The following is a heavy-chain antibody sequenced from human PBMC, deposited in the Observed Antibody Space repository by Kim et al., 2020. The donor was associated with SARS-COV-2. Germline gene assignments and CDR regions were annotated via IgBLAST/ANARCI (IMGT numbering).Heavy chain of an antibody. CDR3: ARSWDY. J-gene: IGHJ4*02. V-gene: IGHV1-2*02. Sequence: NPTSGGKTNAQQFQGRVTMTRDTSISTAYMELSRLRSDDTAVYYCARSWDYWGQGTLVTVSS. CDR2: NPTSGGK.